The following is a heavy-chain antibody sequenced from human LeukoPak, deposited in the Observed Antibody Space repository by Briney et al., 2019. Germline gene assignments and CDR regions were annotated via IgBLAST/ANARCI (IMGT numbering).Heavy chain of an antibody. J-gene: IGHJ6*03. CDR2: VFHTGST. Sequence: SETLSLTCTVSGGSIDTYYWNWIRQPPGKGLEWIGYVFHTGSTNYNPSLKSRVTISVDTSKNQFSLKLSSVTAADTAVYYCARESGYDSFPYYYYYCMDVWAKGPRSPSP. CDR1: GGSIDTYY. D-gene: IGHD5-12*01. CDR3: ARESGYDSFPYYYYYCMDV. V-gene: IGHV4-59*12.